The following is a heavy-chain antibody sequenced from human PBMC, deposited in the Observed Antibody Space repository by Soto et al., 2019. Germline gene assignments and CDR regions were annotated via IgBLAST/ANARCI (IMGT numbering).Heavy chain of an antibody. CDR2: ISGGGDTT. CDR3: AKGRGGSGSLTPRVDF. D-gene: IGHD3-10*01. J-gene: IGHJ4*02. CDR1: GFTFNNYA. Sequence: EVPLLESGGGLVQPGGSLGVSCAASGFTFNNYAMTWVRQAPEKGLELVSAISGGGDTTSYADSVKGRFTVSRDGSKNTLYLQMSSLRAEDTALYYCAKGRGGSGSLTPRVDFWGQGTLVTVSS. V-gene: IGHV3-23*01.